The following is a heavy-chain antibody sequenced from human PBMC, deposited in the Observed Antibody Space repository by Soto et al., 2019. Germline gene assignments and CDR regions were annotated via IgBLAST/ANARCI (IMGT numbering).Heavy chain of an antibody. D-gene: IGHD3-3*01. CDR2: ISAYNGNT. CDR3: VRAYLLEATSDV. CDR1: GYSFTSYG. V-gene: IGHV1-18*01. J-gene: IGHJ6*04. Sequence: QVHLVQSGAEVKKPGASVKVSCKASGYSFTSYGISWLRQAPGQGLEWMGWISAYNGNTNYAQKLKGRVTMTTDTSTSIGYMELRSLRSDERAVYYCVRAYLLEATSDVWGKATTVTVSS.